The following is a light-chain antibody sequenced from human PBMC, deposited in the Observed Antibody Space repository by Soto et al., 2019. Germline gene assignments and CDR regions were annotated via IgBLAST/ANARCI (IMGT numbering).Light chain of an antibody. V-gene: IGKV3-11*01. Sequence: IGFTQSPATLSLSPGERATLSCRASQSVATYLAWYQQKPGQAPRLLIYDASKRATGIPARFSGTGSGTEFTLTISSLQSEDFAVYYCQQYNNWPWTFGQGTKVDI. CDR3: QQYNNWPWT. CDR1: QSVATY. J-gene: IGKJ1*01. CDR2: DAS.